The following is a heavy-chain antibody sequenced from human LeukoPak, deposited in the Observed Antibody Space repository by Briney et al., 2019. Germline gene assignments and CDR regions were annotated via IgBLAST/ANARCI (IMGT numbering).Heavy chain of an antibody. D-gene: IGHD5-24*01. CDR2: IKQDGSEK. Sequence: GGSLRLSCAASGFTFSSYWMSWVRLAPGKGLEWVANIKQDGSEKYYVDSVKGRFTISRDKAKNSLYLQMNSLRAEDTAVYYCARVSRDGYYYYYYMDVWGKGTTVTVSS. V-gene: IGHV3-7*01. CDR1: GFTFSSYW. J-gene: IGHJ6*03. CDR3: ARVSRDGYYYYYYMDV.